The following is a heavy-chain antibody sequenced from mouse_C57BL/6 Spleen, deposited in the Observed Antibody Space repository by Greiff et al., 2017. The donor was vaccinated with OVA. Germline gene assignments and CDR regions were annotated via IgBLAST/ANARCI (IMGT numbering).Heavy chain of an antibody. CDR2: ISDGGSYT. Sequence: EVQLVESGGGLVKPGGSLKLSCAASGFTFSSYAMSWVRQTPEQRLEWVATISDGGSYTYYPDNVKGRFTISRDNATHNLYLQMSHLKSEDTAMYYCARRGDDYGSSPYYFDYWGQGTTLTVSS. V-gene: IGHV5-4*03. CDR1: GFTFSSYA. CDR3: ARRGDDYGSSPYYFDY. J-gene: IGHJ2*01. D-gene: IGHD1-1*01.